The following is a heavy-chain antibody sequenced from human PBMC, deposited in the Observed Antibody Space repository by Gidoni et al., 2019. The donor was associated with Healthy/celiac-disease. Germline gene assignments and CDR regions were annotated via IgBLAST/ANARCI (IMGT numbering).Heavy chain of an antibody. D-gene: IGHD3-10*01. CDR3: ARGSGSGKNWFDP. CDR2: INHSGST. CDR1: GGSFSGYY. Sequence: QVQLQQWGAGLLQPSETLSLTRAVYGGSFSGYYWSWIRRPPGKGLEWIGEINHSGSTNYNPSLKSRVTISVDTSKNQFSLKLSSVTAADTAVYYCARGSGSGKNWFDPWGQGTLVTVSS. V-gene: IGHV4-34*01. J-gene: IGHJ5*02.